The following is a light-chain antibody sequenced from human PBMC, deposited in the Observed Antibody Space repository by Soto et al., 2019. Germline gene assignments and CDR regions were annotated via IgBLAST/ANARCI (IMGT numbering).Light chain of an antibody. CDR3: SSYAGSSTPGV. Sequence: QSVLTQPASVSGSPGQSITIPCTGTSSDVGSYNLVSWYQQHPGKAPKLMIYEGCKRPSGVSNRFSGSKSGNTASLTISGLQAEYEADYSSSSYAGSSTPGVFGTGTNVTVL. CDR2: EGC. V-gene: IGLV2-23*01. CDR1: SSDVGSYNL. J-gene: IGLJ1*01.